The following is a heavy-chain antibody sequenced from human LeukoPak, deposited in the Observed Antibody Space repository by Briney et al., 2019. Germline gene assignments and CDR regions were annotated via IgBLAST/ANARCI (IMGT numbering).Heavy chain of an antibody. CDR1: GGSISSYY. CDR3: ASMTTVVTPHYYYYMDV. CDR2: IYYSGST. D-gene: IGHD4-23*01. J-gene: IGHJ6*03. V-gene: IGHV4-59*12. Sequence: SETLSLTCTVSGGSISSYYWSWIRQPPGKGLEWIWYIYYSGSTNYNPSLKSRVTISVDRSKNQFSLKLSSVTAADTAVYYCASMTTVVTPHYYYYMDVWGKGTTVTVSS.